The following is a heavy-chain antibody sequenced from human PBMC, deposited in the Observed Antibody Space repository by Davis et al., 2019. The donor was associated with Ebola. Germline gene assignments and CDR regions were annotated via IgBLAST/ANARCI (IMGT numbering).Heavy chain of an antibody. CDR3: ARPEYNTGRGHA. CDR2: INTNTGHP. Sequence: AASVKVSCKASGYTFTGYDINWVRQATGQGLEWMGCINTNTGHPTYAQGFTGRIVFSFDTSVSTAYLQINSLKAEDTAVYYCARPEYNTGRGHAWGQGTLVTVSS. CDR1: GYTFTGYD. D-gene: IGHD1-1*01. J-gene: IGHJ5*02. V-gene: IGHV7-4-1*02.